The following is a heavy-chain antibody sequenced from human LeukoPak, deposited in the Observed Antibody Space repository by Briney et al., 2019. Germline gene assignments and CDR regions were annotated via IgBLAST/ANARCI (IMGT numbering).Heavy chain of an antibody. CDR1: GCIFSDYY. V-gene: IGHV3-11*03. CDR2: IDGSSSRT. Sequence: GGALRLSCAASGCIFSDYYMSWMRQAPGKGLEGLSYIDGSSSRTNYADSVKGRFTISSDNVQNSMYLQMNSLRAEDTAVYFCARRGTDYCTPSSCHPNWFAPWGQGTQVSVSS. D-gene: IGHD4-11*01. CDR3: ARRGTDYCTPSSCHPNWFAP. J-gene: IGHJ5*02.